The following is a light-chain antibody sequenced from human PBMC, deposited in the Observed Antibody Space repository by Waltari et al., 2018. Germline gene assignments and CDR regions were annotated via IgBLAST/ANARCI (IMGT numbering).Light chain of an antibody. J-gene: IGLJ2*01. CDR1: KVGDKY. V-gene: IGLV3-1*01. CDR2: QDT. Sequence: SYELTQPPSVSVSPGQTASITCSGDKVGDKYACWFQQKPGQSPVLVIYQDTKRPSGIPGRFAGSNSGKTATLTISGTQPMDEADYYCQAWDSTVVFGGGTKLTVL. CDR3: QAWDSTVV.